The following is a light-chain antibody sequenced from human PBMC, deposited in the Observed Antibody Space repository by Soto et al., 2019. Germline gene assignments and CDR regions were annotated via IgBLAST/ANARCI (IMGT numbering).Light chain of an antibody. Sequence: AIQMTQSPSSLSASVGDRVTITCRASQGIRNDLGWYQQKPGKAPKLLIYAASSLQSGVPSRFSGRRSGTDFTLTISSLPPKDFATDYGLHAYNYPWPFGQGTKVEIK. CDR1: QGIRND. V-gene: IGKV1-6*01. J-gene: IGKJ1*01. CDR2: AAS. CDR3: LHAYNYPWP.